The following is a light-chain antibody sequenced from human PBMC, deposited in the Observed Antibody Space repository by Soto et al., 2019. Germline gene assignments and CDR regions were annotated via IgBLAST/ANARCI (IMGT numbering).Light chain of an antibody. Sequence: EIVMTQSPATLSVSPGERATLSCRASQSVSSSLAWYQHKPGQAPGLLIYGASTRATGIPARFSGSGSGTEFTRTISSLQSEDLAVYYCQQYKNWLTWTFGQGTKVEI. J-gene: IGKJ1*01. CDR1: QSVSSS. CDR3: QQYKNWLTWT. V-gene: IGKV3-15*01. CDR2: GAS.